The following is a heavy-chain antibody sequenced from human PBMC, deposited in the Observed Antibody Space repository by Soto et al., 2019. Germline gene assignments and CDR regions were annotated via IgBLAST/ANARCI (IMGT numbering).Heavy chain of an antibody. J-gene: IGHJ4*02. CDR1: GYRFTNYW. V-gene: IGHV5-10-1*01. Sequence: HGESLKICCKASGYRFTNYWISWLRQMPGKGLEWMGRIDPSDSNTNYSPSFQGHVTTSVDKSVTTAYLQWSSLQASDTAMYYCARLYELVRVFDYWGQGTLVTVS. CDR2: IDPSDSNT. D-gene: IGHD6-6*01. CDR3: ARLYELVRVFDY.